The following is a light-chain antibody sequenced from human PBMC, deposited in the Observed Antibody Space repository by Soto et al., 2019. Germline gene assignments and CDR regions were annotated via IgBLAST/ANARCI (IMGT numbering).Light chain of an antibody. CDR3: QQYNIYST. CDR2: DAS. CDR1: QSISSW. J-gene: IGKJ4*01. Sequence: DIQMTQSPSTLSASVGDRVTITCRASQSISSWLAWYQQKPGKAPKLLFYDASSLESGVPSRFSGSGSGTEFTLTISSLQPDDFATYYCQQYNIYSTFGGGTKVDI. V-gene: IGKV1-5*01.